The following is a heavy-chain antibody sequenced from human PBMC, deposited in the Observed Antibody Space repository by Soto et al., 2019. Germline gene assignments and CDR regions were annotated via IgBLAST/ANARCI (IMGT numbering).Heavy chain of an antibody. D-gene: IGHD3-10*01. J-gene: IGHJ4*02. CDR1: GGSLSSYY. V-gene: IGHV4-59*08. CDR2: IYYSGST. CDR3: ARHNYGSGSTYFDY. Sequence: SETLSLTCVVSGGSLSSYYWSWIRQPPGKGLEWIGYIYYSGSTNYNPSLKRRVTISVDTSKNQFSLKLTSMTAADTAVYYCARHNYGSGSTYFDYWGQGTLVTVSS.